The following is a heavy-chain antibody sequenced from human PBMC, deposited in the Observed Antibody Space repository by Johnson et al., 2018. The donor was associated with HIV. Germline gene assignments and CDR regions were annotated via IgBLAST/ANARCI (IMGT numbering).Heavy chain of an antibody. CDR3: AKELDSLAPYVAFES. CDR1: GFTFNTYG. D-gene: IGHD3-22*01. Sequence: QVQLVESGGGVVQPGRSLRLSCAASGFTFNTYGMHWVRQAPGKGLEWVAVIWYDGTNKYYTDSVKGRFTISRDNSKDTLYLHMNSLRAEDTAGYYCAKELDSLAPYVAFESWGQGTMVTVSS. J-gene: IGHJ3*02. CDR2: IWYDGTNK. V-gene: IGHV3-33*06.